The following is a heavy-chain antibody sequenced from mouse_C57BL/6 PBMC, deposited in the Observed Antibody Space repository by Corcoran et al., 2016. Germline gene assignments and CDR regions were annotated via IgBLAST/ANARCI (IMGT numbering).Heavy chain of an antibody. CDR3: ARRLGSSYWYFDV. CDR2: INPNNGGT. J-gene: IGHJ1*03. D-gene: IGHD1-1*01. CDR1: GYTFTDYY. V-gene: IGHV1-26*01. Sequence: EVQLQQSGPEQVKPEASVKISCKASGYTFTDYYMNWVKQSHGMSLEWIGDINPNNGGTSYNQKFKGKATLTVDKSSSTAYMELRSLTSEDSAVYYCARRLGSSYWYFDVWGTGTTVTVSS.